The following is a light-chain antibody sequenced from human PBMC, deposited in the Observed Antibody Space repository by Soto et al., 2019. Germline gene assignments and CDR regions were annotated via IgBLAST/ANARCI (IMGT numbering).Light chain of an antibody. V-gene: IGLV2-8*01. CDR2: EVS. Sequence: QSALTQPPSASGSPGQSVTISCTGTSSEVGGYNYVSWYQQHPGKAPKLMIYEVSKRPSGVPDRFSGSKSGNTASLTVSGLQAEDEADYYCSSYAGSNKVFGTGTKVTFL. J-gene: IGLJ1*01. CDR1: SSEVGGYNY. CDR3: SSYAGSNKV.